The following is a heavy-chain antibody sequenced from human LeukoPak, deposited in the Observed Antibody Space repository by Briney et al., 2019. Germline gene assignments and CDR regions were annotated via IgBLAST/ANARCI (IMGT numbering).Heavy chain of an antibody. CDR2: ISGSGGST. CDR3: AKVAPNYYGSGSYYCWDY. CDR1: GFTFSSYG. Sequence: PGGTLRLSCAASGFTFSSYGMSWVRQAPGKGLEWVSAISGSGGSTYYADSVKGRFTISRDNSKNTLYLQMNSLRAEDTAVYYCAKVAPNYYGSGSYYCWDYWGQGTLVTVSS. J-gene: IGHJ4*02. V-gene: IGHV3-23*01. D-gene: IGHD3-10*01.